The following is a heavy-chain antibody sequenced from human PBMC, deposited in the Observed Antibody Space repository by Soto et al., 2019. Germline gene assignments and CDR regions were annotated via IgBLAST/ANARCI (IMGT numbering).Heavy chain of an antibody. V-gene: IGHV3-9*01. CDR3: VNASTYRSSQGWFDP. CDR2: ISWNSGNI. D-gene: IGHD6-6*01. Sequence: EVQLVESGGVLVQPGRSLRLSCAASGFSFDGYAMNWVRQPPGKGLEWVSGISWNSGNIDYADSVKGRFNISRDNAKNSLYLQMNSLSAEDTALFYCVNASTYRSSQGWFDPWGQGTMVTVSS. J-gene: IGHJ5*02. CDR1: GFSFDGYA.